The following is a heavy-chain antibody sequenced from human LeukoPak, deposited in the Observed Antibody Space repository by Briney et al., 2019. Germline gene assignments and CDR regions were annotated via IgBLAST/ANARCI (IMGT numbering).Heavy chain of an antibody. CDR1: GYTFTNND. CDR3: ARHFGTGDNFDY. Sequence: GASVTVSCKTSGYTFTNNDIHWVRQATGQGLEWMGWMHPNSDDTGYAQKFQGRVTMTRNTSISTAYMELSSLRPEDTAVYYCARHFGTGDNFDYWGQGTLLIVSS. D-gene: IGHD1-1*01. V-gene: IGHV1-8*01. CDR2: MHPNSDDT. J-gene: IGHJ4*02.